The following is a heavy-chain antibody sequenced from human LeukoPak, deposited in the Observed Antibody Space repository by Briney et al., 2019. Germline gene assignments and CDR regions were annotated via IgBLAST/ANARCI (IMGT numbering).Heavy chain of an antibody. Sequence: PGGSLRLSCAASGFTFSSYAMSWVRQAPGKGLEWVSAISGSGGSTYYADSVKGRFTISRDNSKNTLYLQMNSLRAEDTAVYYCARGWLRGGWYYFDYWGQGTLVTVSS. CDR1: GFTFSSYA. CDR3: ARGWLRGGWYYFDY. V-gene: IGHV3-23*01. CDR2: ISGSGGST. D-gene: IGHD6-19*01. J-gene: IGHJ4*02.